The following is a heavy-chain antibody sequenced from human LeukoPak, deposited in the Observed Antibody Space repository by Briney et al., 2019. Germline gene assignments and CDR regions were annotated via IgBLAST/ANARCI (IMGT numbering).Heavy chain of an antibody. CDR3: ARGIRSGWYPCDY. J-gene: IGHJ4*02. CDR1: GYTFTSHG. CDR2: ISGYDGNT. D-gene: IGHD6-19*01. V-gene: IGHV1-18*01. Sequence: ASVKVSCKTSGYTFTSHGIGWVRQAPGQGLEWMGWISGYDGNTKYVEKFQDRVTMTTDTSTSTAYMELRSLRSDDTAVYYCARGIRSGWYPCDYWGQGTVVTVSS.